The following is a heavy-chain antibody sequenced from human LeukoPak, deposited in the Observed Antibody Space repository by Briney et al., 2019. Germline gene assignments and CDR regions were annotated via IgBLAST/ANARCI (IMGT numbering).Heavy chain of an antibody. J-gene: IGHJ4*02. V-gene: IGHV3-30*18. Sequence: PGGSLRLSCAASGFTFSSYGMHWVRQAPGKGLEWAAVISYDGSNKYYADSVKGRYTMSRDNSKNTLYLQMNSLRVEDTTVYYCAKPLAPKSVAGTVAHDYWGQGTLVTVSS. CDR2: ISYDGSNK. CDR3: AKPLAPKSVAGTVAHDY. D-gene: IGHD6-19*01. CDR1: GFTFSSYG.